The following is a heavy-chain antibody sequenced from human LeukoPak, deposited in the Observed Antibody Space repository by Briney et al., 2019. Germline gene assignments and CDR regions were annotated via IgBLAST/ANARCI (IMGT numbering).Heavy chain of an antibody. V-gene: IGHV4-4*02. D-gene: IGHD5-18*01. CDR1: GGSISSSNW. Sequence: SKTLSLTCAVSGGSISSSNWWSWVRQPPGKGLEWIGEIYHSGSTNYNPSLKSRVTISVDKSKNQFSLKLSSVTAADTAVYYCARDGYLGRWAFDIWGQGTMVTVSS. CDR2: IYHSGST. J-gene: IGHJ3*02. CDR3: ARDGYLGRWAFDI.